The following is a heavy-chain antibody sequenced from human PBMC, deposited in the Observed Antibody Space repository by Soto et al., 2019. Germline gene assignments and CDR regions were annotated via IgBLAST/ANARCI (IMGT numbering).Heavy chain of an antibody. J-gene: IGHJ3*01. Sequence: EVQLVESGGGLVQPGGSLRLSCAASGFSVGDNYMKWVRQAPGKGLEWVSLIYSVGSTFYADSVKGRFTISRDNAKNTSFHQMNNLTVDDTAVYYCARDRGYRWGQGTVVTVSA. CDR3: ARDRGYR. D-gene: IGHD3-10*01. V-gene: IGHV3-66*01. CDR2: IYSVGST. CDR1: GFSVGDNY.